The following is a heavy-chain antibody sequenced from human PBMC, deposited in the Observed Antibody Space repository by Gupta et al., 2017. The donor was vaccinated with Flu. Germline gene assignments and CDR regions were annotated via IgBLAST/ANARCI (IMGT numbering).Heavy chain of an antibody. J-gene: IGHJ3*02. CDR2: IYYSGST. V-gene: IGHV4-31*03. D-gene: IGHD3-22*01. Sequence: QVQLQESGPGLVKPSQTLSLTCTVSGGSISSGGYYWSWIRQHPGKGLEWIGYIYYSGSTYYNPSLKSRVTISVDTSKNQFSLKLSSVTAAETAVYDCARAFRDSSGWWADDAFDIWGQGTMVTVSS. CDR3: ARAFRDSSGWWADDAFDI. CDR1: GGSISSGGYY.